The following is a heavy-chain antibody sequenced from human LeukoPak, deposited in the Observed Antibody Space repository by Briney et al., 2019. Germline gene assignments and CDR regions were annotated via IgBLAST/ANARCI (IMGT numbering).Heavy chain of an antibody. CDR1: GGSVSSSSYY. D-gene: IGHD6-13*01. Sequence: SETLSLTCTVSGGSVSSSSYYWGWILQPPGKGLEWIGSIYYSGSTYYNPSLKSRVTISVDTSKNQFSLKLSSVTAADTAVYYCARAAAGPYYFDYWGQGTLVTVSS. V-gene: IGHV4-39*07. CDR2: IYYSGST. J-gene: IGHJ4*02. CDR3: ARAAAGPYYFDY.